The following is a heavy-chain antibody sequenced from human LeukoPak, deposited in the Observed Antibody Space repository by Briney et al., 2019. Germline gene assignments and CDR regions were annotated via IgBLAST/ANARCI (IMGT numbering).Heavy chain of an antibody. Sequence: PSETLSLTCSVSGGSISSYFWSWIRQPPGKGLEWIGYIYYTGTTNYNPSLKSRVTISVDTSKNQFSLNMNSVTAADTSVYYCARVGYSSGWYWFDPWGQGTLVTVSS. J-gene: IGHJ5*02. CDR2: IYYTGTT. D-gene: IGHD6-19*01. CDR3: ARVGYSSGWYWFDP. V-gene: IGHV4-59*01. CDR1: GGSISSYF.